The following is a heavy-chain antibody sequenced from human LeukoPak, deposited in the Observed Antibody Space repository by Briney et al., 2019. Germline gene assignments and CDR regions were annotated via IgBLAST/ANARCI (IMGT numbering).Heavy chain of an antibody. D-gene: IGHD3-22*01. J-gene: IGHJ4*02. CDR3: ARINYYGNSAFDY. V-gene: IGHV4-39*01. CDR2: IYYSGST. Sequence: PSETLSLTCAVSGGSIRNSSFYWGWIRQPPGKGLEWIGSIYYSGSTYYNPSLKSRVTISVDTSKNQFSLKLSSVTAADTAVFYCARINYYGNSAFDYWGQGTLVTVSS. CDR1: GGSIRNSSFY.